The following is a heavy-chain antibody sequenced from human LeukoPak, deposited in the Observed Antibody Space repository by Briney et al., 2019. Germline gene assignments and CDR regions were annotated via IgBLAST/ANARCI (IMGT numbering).Heavy chain of an antibody. CDR3: ARQGSNSSGWYPADD. D-gene: IGHD6-19*01. CDR2: MNQNSGGT. V-gene: IGHV1-2*02. CDR1: GYTFTAYY. Sequence: ASVKVSCKTSGYTFTAYYIHWLRQAPGHGLEWMGWMNQNSGGTKYAQTFQGRVTLTRDTSISTAYLELSSLTSDDTAVYFCARQGSNSSGWYPADDWGQGTLVTVSS. J-gene: IGHJ4*02.